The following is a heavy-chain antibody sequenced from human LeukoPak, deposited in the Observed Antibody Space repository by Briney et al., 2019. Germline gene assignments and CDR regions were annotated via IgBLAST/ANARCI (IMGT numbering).Heavy chain of an antibody. V-gene: IGHV4-59*01. D-gene: IGHD6-19*01. CDR1: GGSIRSYY. Sequence: SETLSLTCSVSGGSIRSYYWSLIRQPPGKGLERIGYIYYSGSTNYNPSLQSRVTISVDTSKYQFSLKLSPGTAADTAVYYSARVSGCFWFDLWGQGTLVTVSS. J-gene: IGHJ5*02. CDR2: IYYSGST. CDR3: ARVSGCFWFDL.